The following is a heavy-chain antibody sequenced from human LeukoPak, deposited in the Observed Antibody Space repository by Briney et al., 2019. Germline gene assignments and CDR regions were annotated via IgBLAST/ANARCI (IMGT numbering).Heavy chain of an antibody. CDR3: ARGYGNYGY. CDR2: IKQDGSEK. V-gene: IGHV3-7*01. CDR1: GFTLSSYW. D-gene: IGHD4-11*01. Sequence: GGSLRLSCAASGFTLSSYWMSWVRPAPGKGLEWVANIKQDGSEKYYVDSVKGRFTISRDNAKNSLYLQMKSLRAEDTAVYYCARGYGNYGYWGQGTLVTVSS. J-gene: IGHJ4*02.